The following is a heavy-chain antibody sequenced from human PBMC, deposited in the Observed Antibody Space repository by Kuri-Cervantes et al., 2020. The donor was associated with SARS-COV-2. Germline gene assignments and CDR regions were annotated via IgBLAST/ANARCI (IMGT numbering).Heavy chain of an antibody. CDR2: IYYSGST. CDR1: GGSISSYY. CDR3: ASGGGVVVPAEEAWFDY. J-gene: IGHJ4*02. V-gene: IGHV4-4*07. D-gene: IGHD2-2*01. Sequence: GSLRLSCTVSGGSISSYYWSWIRQPAGKGLEWIGSIYYSGSTYYNPSLKSRVTISVDTSKNQFSLKLSSVTAADTAVYYCASGGGVVVPAEEAWFDYWGQGTLVTVSS.